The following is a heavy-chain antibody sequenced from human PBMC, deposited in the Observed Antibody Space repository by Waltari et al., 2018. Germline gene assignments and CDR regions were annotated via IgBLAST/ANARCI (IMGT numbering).Heavy chain of an antibody. J-gene: IGHJ1*01. V-gene: IGHV1-3*01. CDR3: AKDFTSGSSSWYNPIFQH. CDR1: GYTFTSYA. Sequence: QVQLVQSGAEVKKPGASVKVSCKASGYTFTSYAMHWVRQAPGQRLEWMGWINAGNGNTKYSQKDQGRVTITRDTAASTAYMELSSRRSEDTAVYYCAKDFTSGSSSWYNPIFQHWGQGTLVTVSS. D-gene: IGHD6-13*01. CDR2: INAGNGNT.